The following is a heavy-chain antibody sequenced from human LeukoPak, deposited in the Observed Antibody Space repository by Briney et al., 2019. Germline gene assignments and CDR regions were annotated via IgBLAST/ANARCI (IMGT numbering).Heavy chain of an antibody. CDR2: ISSDGTNA. V-gene: IGHV3-30-3*01. D-gene: IGHD3-22*01. CDR3: ARDREFDSSGDYYIFDY. Sequence: PGGSLRLSCAASGFTFSRFSMHWVRQAAGKGLEWVAVISSDGTNAYYADSVRGRFTISRDNFKNTLYLRMNSLRAEDTAVYYCARDREFDSSGDYYIFDYWGQGTLVTVSS. J-gene: IGHJ4*02. CDR1: GFTFSRFS.